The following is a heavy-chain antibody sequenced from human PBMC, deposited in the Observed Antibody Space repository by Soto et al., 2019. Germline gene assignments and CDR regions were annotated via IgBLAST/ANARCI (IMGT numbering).Heavy chain of an antibody. CDR3: DGGPYYFGLDV. Sequence: SETLSLTCTASGGSINTYYWNWIRQSPGKGLEWIGYIYYTGNTKYNPSLESRVTISVDTSKKQFFLKLNSVTPADTAVYYCDGGPYYFGLDVWGEGTTVT. V-gene: IGHV4-59*01. CDR2: IYYTGNT. D-gene: IGHD3-10*01. CDR1: GGSINTYY. J-gene: IGHJ6*02.